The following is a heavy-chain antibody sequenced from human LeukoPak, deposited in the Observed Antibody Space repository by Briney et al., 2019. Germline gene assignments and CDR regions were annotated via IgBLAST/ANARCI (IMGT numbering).Heavy chain of an antibody. Sequence: SQTLSLTCTVSGGSISSGDYYWSWIRQPPGKGLEWIGYIYYSGSTYYNPSLKSRVTISVDTSKNQFPLKLSSVTAADTAVYYCARALFVDTATNFDYWGQGTLVTVSS. J-gene: IGHJ4*02. CDR2: IYYSGST. D-gene: IGHD5-18*01. CDR1: GGSISSGDYY. V-gene: IGHV4-30-4*08. CDR3: ARALFVDTATNFDY.